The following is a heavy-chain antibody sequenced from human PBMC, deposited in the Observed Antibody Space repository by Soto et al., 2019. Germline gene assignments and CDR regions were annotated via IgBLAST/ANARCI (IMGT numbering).Heavy chain of an antibody. D-gene: IGHD3-22*01. Sequence: SETLSITCTVSGGSISSYYWSWIRQPPGKGLEWIGYIYYSGSTNYNPSLKSRVTISVDTSKNQFSLKLSSVTAADTAVYYCARSRPAHYDSSGYYYVGDYFDYWGQGTLVTVSS. CDR3: ARSRPAHYDSSGYYYVGDYFDY. V-gene: IGHV4-59*01. CDR1: GGSISSYY. CDR2: IYYSGST. J-gene: IGHJ4*02.